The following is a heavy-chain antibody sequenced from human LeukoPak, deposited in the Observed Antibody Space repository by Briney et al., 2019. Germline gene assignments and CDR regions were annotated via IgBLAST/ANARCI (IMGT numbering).Heavy chain of an antibody. CDR2: IYSGGST. CDR3: AREGYYYDSSGYYSGYFDS. CDR1: GGSISSYY. Sequence: TPETLSLTCTVSGGSISSYYWSWVRQAPGKGLEWVSVIYSGGSTYYADSVKGRFTISRDNSKNTLYLQMNSLRAEDTAVYYCAREGYYYDSSGYYSGYFDSWGQGTLVTVSS. J-gene: IGHJ4*02. D-gene: IGHD3-22*01. V-gene: IGHV3-66*01.